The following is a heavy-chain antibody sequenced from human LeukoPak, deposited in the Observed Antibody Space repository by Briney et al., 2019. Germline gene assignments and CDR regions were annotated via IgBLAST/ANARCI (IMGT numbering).Heavy chain of an antibody. D-gene: IGHD2-15*01. CDR1: GGSISSSSYY. CDR3: EGGGSQYYYYYGMDV. J-gene: IGHJ6*02. V-gene: IGHV4-39*01. Sequence: SETLSLTCTVSGGSISSSSYYWGWIRQPPGKGLEWIGSIYYSGSTYYNPSLKSRVTISVDTSKNQFYLKLSSVTAADTAVYYCEGGGSQYYYYYGMDVWGQGTTVTVSS. CDR2: IYYSGST.